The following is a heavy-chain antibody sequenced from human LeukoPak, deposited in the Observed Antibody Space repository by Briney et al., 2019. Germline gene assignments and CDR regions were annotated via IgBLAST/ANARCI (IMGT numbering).Heavy chain of an antibody. J-gene: IGHJ4*02. V-gene: IGHV3-9*03. D-gene: IGHD4-23*01. CDR1: GFTFDDYA. CDR3: AKDASYGGNSAPFDY. Sequence: GGSLRLSCAASGFTFDDYAMHWVRHATGKGLEWVSGISWNSGSIVYADSVKGRFTISRDNAKNSLYLQMNSLRAKDMALYYCAKDASYGGNSAPFDYWGQGTLVTVSS. CDR2: ISWNSGSI.